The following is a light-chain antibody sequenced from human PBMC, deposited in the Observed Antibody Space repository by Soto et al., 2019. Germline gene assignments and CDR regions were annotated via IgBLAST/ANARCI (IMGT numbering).Light chain of an antibody. CDR3: QQYKIWPPA. CDR1: QTISNS. J-gene: IGKJ1*01. CDR2: DAS. Sequence: EIVMTQSPATLSVSPGEGATLSCRASQTISNSLAWYQQKPGQAPRLLIYDASALPTDIPTRFSGSGYGTEFTLTISGLQSEDFAFYFCQQYKIWPPAFGQGTKVEMK. V-gene: IGKV3-15*01.